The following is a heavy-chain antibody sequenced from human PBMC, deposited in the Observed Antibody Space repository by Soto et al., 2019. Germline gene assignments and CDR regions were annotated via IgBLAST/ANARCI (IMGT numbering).Heavy chain of an antibody. CDR1: GFTFSSGA. CDR3: ARDKRDLRFLEWSYYFDY. Sequence: QVQLVESGGGVFQPGRSLRLSCAASGFTFSSGAMHWVRQAPGKGLEWVALISYDGSNKYYADSVKGRFTISRDNSKNTLYLQMNSLRAEDTAVYYCARDKRDLRFLEWSYYFDYWGQGTLVTVSS. V-gene: IGHV3-30-3*01. J-gene: IGHJ4*02. CDR2: ISYDGSNK. D-gene: IGHD3-3*01.